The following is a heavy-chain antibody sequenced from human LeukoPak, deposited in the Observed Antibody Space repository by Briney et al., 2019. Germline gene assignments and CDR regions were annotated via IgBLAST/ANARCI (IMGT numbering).Heavy chain of an antibody. CDR1: GGSFSYYY. D-gene: IGHD1-26*01. CDR3: ARGLVGAYYYYYGMDI. V-gene: IGHV4-34*01. Sequence: SETLSLTCAVYGGSFSYYYWSWIRQPPGKGLEWIGEINHSGSTNYNPSLKSRVTISVDTPKNQFSLKLSSVTAADAAVYYCARGLVGAYYYYYGMDIWGQGTTVTVSS. CDR2: INHSGST. J-gene: IGHJ6*02.